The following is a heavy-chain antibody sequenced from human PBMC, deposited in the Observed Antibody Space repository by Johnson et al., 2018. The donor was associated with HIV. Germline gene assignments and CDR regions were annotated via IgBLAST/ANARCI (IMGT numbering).Heavy chain of an antibody. CDR3: AREGRDGYNYDAFDI. V-gene: IGHV3-20*04. D-gene: IGHD5-24*01. Sequence: VQLVESGGGVVRPGGSLRLSCAASGFTFDDYGMSWVRQAPGKGLECVSGINWNCGSTGYADSVKGRFTISRDNAKNSLYLQMNSLRAEDTAVYYCAREGRDGYNYDAFDIWGQGTMVTVSS. CDR1: GFTFDDYG. CDR2: INWNCGST. J-gene: IGHJ3*02.